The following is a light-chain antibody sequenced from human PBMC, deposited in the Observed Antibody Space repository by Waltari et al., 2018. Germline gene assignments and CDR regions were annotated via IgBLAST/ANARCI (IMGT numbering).Light chain of an antibody. CDR3: CSYATSSPWV. Sequence: QSALTQPASVSGSPGQSITHSCPGASRSIGSSNVVSWYQQHPGKAPKLMIYEGDKRPSGVSNRFSGSKSGNMASLTISGLQAEDEADYYCCSYATSSPWVFGGGTKVTVL. V-gene: IGLV2-23*01. J-gene: IGLJ3*02. CDR2: EGD. CDR1: SRSIGSSNV.